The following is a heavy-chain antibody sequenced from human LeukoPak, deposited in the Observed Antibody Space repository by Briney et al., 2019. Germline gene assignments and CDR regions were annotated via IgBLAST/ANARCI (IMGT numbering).Heavy chain of an antibody. V-gene: IGHV3-30*04. D-gene: IGHD4-17*01. J-gene: IGHJ6*02. CDR2: ISYDGSNK. CDR3: ASSAYYDYGDYAAYYGMDV. CDR1: GFTFSSYA. Sequence: SGGSLRLSCAASGFTFSSYAMHWVRQAPGKGLEWVAVISYDGSNKYYADSVKGRFTISRDKSKNTLYLQMNSLRAEDTAVYYCASSAYYDYGDYAAYYGMDVWGQGTTVTVSS.